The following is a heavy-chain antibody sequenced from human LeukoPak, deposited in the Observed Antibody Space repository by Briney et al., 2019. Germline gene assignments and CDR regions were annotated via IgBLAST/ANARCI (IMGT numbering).Heavy chain of an antibody. CDR2: IYYTGST. CDR3: ARAVLATKSELRFHS. V-gene: IGHV4-59*08. CDR1: GFTFSSYG. J-gene: IGHJ5*01. D-gene: IGHD4-23*01. Sequence: KAGGTLRLSCAASGFTFSSYGMSWVRQAPGEGLEWVGHIYYTGSTNYNASLKRRVHISVDQSKNQFSLNLISVTGADPAIDYCARAVLATKSELRFHSWGQGTLVTVS.